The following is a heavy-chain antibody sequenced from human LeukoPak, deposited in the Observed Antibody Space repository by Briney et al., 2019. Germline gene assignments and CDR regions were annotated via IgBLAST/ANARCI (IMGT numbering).Heavy chain of an antibody. CDR1: GGSISSYY. CDR3: ARHDDSSLSLGY. Sequence: PSETLSLTCTVSGGSISSYYWSWIRQPPGKGLGWIGYIYYSGSTNYNPSLKSRVTISVDTSKNQFSLKLSSVTAADTAVYYCARHDDSSLSLGYWGQGTLVTVSS. CDR2: IYYSGST. J-gene: IGHJ4*02. D-gene: IGHD6-13*01. V-gene: IGHV4-59*08.